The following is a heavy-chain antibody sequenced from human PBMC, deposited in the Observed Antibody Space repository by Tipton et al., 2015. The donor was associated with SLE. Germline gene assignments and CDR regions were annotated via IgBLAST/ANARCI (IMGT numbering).Heavy chain of an antibody. J-gene: IGHJ3*01. V-gene: IGHV3-7*01. Sequence: SGFTFSSYWMSWVRQAPGKGLEWVANIKQDGSEKYYVDSVKGRFTISRDNAKNSVSLQMNSLRAEDTAVYYCARSSGICWGQGTMVTVSS. CDR2: IKQDGSEK. CDR3: ARSSGIC. CDR1: GFTFSSYW. D-gene: IGHD1-14*01.